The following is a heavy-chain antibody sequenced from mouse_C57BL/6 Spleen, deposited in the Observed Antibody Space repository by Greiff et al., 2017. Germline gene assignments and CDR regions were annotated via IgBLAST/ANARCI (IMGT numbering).Heavy chain of an antibody. J-gene: IGHJ3*01. Sequence: QVTLKVSGPGILQPSQTLSLTCSFSGFSLSTFGMGVGWIRQPSGQGLEWLAHIWWDDDKYYNPALKSRLTISKDTSKNQVFLKLANVDTADTATDYCARRGEIREWGSRGFAYWGQGTLVTVSA. CDR2: IWWDDDK. V-gene: IGHV8-8*01. D-gene: IGHD1-3*01. CDR3: ARRGEIREWGSRGFAY. CDR1: GFSLSTFGMG.